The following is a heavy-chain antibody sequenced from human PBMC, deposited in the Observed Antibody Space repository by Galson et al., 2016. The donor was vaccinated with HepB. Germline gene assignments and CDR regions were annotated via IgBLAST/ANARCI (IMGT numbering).Heavy chain of an antibody. D-gene: IGHD2-8*01. V-gene: IGHV3-30*02. CDR3: AKDLADRSMAYYLDF. J-gene: IGHJ4*02. CDR1: GFTFTNYG. CDR2: IWYDGSNV. Sequence: SLRLSCAASGFTFTNYGFHWVRQAPGKGLEWVALIWYDGSNVYYADSVRGRLTISRDNSMSTLYLQMNSLRPEDTAVYYCAKDLADRSMAYYLDFWGQGTLVTVSS.